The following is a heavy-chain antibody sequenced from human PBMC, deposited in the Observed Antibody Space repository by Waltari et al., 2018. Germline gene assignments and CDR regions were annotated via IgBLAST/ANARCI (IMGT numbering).Heavy chain of an antibody. V-gene: IGHV4-39*01. CDR3: GRIAFGDDGGYFQH. D-gene: IGHD4-17*01. CDR2: LQYRGST. J-gene: IGHJ1*01. Sequence: QLQLQESGAGLVKPSETLSLSCSVSGGSIRSHDNWGWIRQPPGKGLEWMGNLQYRGSTFYNPSLKSRVTISLDTSKNQFSLRLSSVGAADTAVYFCGRIAFGDDGGYFQHWGQGTLVTVSS. CDR1: GGSIRSHDN.